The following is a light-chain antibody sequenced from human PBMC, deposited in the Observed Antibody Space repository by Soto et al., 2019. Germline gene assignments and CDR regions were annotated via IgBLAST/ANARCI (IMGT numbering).Light chain of an antibody. V-gene: IGKV3-15*01. Sequence: EIVITQSPAALSESPGERVTLSCRASESLSTYLAWYQHKPGQAPRLLIYGASTKATGIPARFSGSGSATDFTLTISSLQSEDFAVYYCQSYNDWPFSFGQGTKVDIK. CDR3: QSYNDWPFS. CDR1: ESLSTY. J-gene: IGKJ2*01. CDR2: GAS.